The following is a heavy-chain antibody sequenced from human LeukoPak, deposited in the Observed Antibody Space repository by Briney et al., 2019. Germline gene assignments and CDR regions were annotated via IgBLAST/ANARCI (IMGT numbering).Heavy chain of an antibody. CDR1: GGSISSYH. V-gene: IGHV4-4*07. D-gene: IGHD2-2*01. J-gene: IGHJ5*02. CDR3: SRDPYPDRYCSSTSCLMWFDP. CDR2: IYTSGST. Sequence: PSETLSLTCTVSGGSISSYHCSWIRQPAGKGLEWIGRIYTSGSTNYNPSLKSRVTMSVDTPKNQFSLKLSSVTAADTAVYYCSRDPYPDRYCSSTSCLMWFDPWGQGTLVTVSS.